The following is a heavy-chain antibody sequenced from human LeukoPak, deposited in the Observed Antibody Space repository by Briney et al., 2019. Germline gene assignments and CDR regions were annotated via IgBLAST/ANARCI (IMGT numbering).Heavy chain of an antibody. CDR3: ASPKYAGEYYFDY. J-gene: IGHJ4*02. V-gene: IGHV1-2*02. D-gene: IGHD2-2*01. CDR2: INPNSGGT. Sequence: ASVKVSCKASGYTFTGYFVHWVRQAPGQGREWMGWINPNSGGTNYAQKFQCRVTMTRDTSISTAYMELSRLRFADTAVYYCASPKYAGEYYFDYWGQGTLVTVSS. CDR1: GYTFTGYF.